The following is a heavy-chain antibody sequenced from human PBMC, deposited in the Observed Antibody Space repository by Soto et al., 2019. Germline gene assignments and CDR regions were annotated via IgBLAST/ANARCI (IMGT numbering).Heavy chain of an antibody. V-gene: IGHV4-30-2*01. J-gene: IGHJ4*02. Sequence: LQLQESGSGLVKPSQTLSLTCAVSGGSISSGGYSWSWIRQPPGKGLEWIGYIYHSGSTYYNPSLKSRVTISVDRSKNQFSLKLSSVIAADTAVYYCARGPYAEYYFDYWGQGTLVTVSS. CDR3: ARGPYAEYYFDY. CDR2: IYHSGST. CDR1: GGSISSGGYS. D-gene: IGHD2-2*01.